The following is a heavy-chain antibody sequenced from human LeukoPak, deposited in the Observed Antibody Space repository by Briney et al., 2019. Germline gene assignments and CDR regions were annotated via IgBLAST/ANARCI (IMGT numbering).Heavy chain of an antibody. J-gene: IGHJ3*02. V-gene: IGHV1-2*02. Sequence: ASVKVSCKASGYTFTGYYMHWVRQAPGQGLEWMGWINPNSGGTNYAQKFQGRVTMTRDTSTSTVYMELSSLRSEDTAVYYCASWGLSNAFDIWGQGTMVTVSS. CDR2: INPNSGGT. CDR1: GYTFTGYY. CDR3: ASWGLSNAFDI. D-gene: IGHD3-16*01.